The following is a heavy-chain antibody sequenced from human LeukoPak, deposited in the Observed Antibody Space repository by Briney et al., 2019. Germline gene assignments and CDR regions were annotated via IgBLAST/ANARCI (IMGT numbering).Heavy chain of an antibody. CDR3: AKGSDYVWGSYPSN. CDR2: ISGSGGST. V-gene: IGHV3-23*01. D-gene: IGHD3-16*02. Sequence: GGSLRLSCAASGFTFSSYAMSWVRQAPGKGLEWVSAISGSGGSTYYADSVKGRFTISRDNSKNTRHLQMNSLRAEDTALYYCAKGSDYVWGSYPSNWGQGTLVTVSS. J-gene: IGHJ4*02. CDR1: GFTFSSYA.